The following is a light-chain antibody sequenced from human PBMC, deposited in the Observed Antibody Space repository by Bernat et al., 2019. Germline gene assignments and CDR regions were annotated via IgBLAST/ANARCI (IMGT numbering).Light chain of an antibody. CDR1: TSNIGADYD. V-gene: IGLV1-40*01. Sequence: QSVLTQPPSVSGAPGQRITIPCTGSTSNIGADYDVHWYQQFPGKAPKLLIYGNNNRPSGVPDRFSGAKSGSSASLAITGLQPKDEAEYYCQSYDSSLSEGVFGGGTKLTVL. J-gene: IGLJ3*02. CDR2: GNN. CDR3: QSYDSSLSEGV.